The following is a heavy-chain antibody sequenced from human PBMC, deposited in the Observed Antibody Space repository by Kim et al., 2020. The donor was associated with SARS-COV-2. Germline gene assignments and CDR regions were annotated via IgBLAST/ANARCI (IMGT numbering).Heavy chain of an antibody. CDR2: ISGSGGTT. J-gene: IGHJ1*01. CDR3: AKGREGSGRTDFQH. V-gene: IGHV3-23*01. Sequence: GGSLRLSCAASGFTFSSYAMSWVRQAPGKGLEWVALISGSGGTTYYADSVKGRFTISRDNSKNTLYLQMNSLRAEDTALYYCAKGREGSGRTDFQHWGQGTLVTVSS. D-gene: IGHD3-10*01. CDR1: GFTFSSYA.